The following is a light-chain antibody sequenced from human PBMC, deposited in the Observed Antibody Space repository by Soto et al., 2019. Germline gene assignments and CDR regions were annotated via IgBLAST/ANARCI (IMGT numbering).Light chain of an antibody. CDR3: SSYAGSNNLV. J-gene: IGLJ2*01. CDR2: EVS. Sequence: QSALTQPPSASGSPGQSVTISCTGTSSDVGGYNYVSWYQQHPGKAPKLMIYEVSKRPSGVPDRFSGSKSGNTASLTVSGLQAEDEADYYCSSYAGSNNLVFGGGTQXT. CDR1: SSDVGGYNY. V-gene: IGLV2-8*01.